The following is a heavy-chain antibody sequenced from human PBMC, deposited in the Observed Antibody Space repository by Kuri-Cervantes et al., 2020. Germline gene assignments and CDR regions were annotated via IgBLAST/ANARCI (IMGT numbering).Heavy chain of an antibody. CDR3: ARDSTPHCSSTSCYGSYYYGMDV. CDR2: IYHSGST. Sequence: SETLSLTCAVSGYSISSGYYWGWIRQPTGKGLEWIGSIYHSGSTYYNPSLKSRVTISVDTSENQFSLELRSVTAADTAVYYCARDSTPHCSSTSCYGSYYYGMDVWGQGTTVTVSS. J-gene: IGHJ6*02. V-gene: IGHV4-38-2*02. CDR1: GYSISSGYY. D-gene: IGHD2-2*01.